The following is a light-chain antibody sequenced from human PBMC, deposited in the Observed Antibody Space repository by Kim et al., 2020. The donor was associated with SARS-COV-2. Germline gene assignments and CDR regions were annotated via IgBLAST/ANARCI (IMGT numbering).Light chain of an antibody. Sequence: QSITISCTGTSSDVGGYNYVSWYQQHPGKAPKLMIYDVSNRPSGVSNRFSGSKSGNTASLTISGLQAEDEADYYCSSYTSSSTNVFGTGTQLTVL. J-gene: IGLJ1*01. CDR3: SSYTSSSTNV. CDR1: SSDVGGYNY. V-gene: IGLV2-14*03. CDR2: DVS.